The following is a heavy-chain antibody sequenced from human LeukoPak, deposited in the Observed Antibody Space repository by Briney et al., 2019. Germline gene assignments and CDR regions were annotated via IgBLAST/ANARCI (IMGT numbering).Heavy chain of an antibody. CDR3: AKGDTVFRGGPGY. CDR1: GFSFNNYV. CDR2: IGAGGVTT. J-gene: IGHJ4*02. V-gene: IGHV3-23*01. D-gene: IGHD3-10*01. Sequence: GGSLRLSCVASGFSFNNYVMAWVRQVPGKGLEWVSTIGAGGVTTFYADSVKGRFTISRDDSQNTLYLQLNSLRAEHTAFYYCAKGDTVFRGGPGYWGQGTLVTVSS.